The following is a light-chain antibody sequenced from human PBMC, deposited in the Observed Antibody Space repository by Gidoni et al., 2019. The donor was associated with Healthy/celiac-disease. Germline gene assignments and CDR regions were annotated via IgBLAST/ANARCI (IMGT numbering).Light chain of an antibody. CDR1: SSDVGGYNY. CDR2: DVS. CDR3: SSYTSSSTV. Sequence: QSALTQPASVSGSPGQSITISCTGTSSDVGGYNYVSWYQQHPGKAPKLMIYDVSNRPSGVSNRFSGSKSGNTASLTISELQAEDEADYYCSSYTSSSTVFGGGTKLT. J-gene: IGLJ3*02. V-gene: IGLV2-14*03.